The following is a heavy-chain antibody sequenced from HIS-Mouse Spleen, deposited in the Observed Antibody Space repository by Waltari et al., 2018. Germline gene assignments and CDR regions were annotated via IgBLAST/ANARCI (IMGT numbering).Heavy chain of an antibody. D-gene: IGHD6-13*01. CDR3: AREIPYSSSWYDWYFDL. CDR2: IYYSGST. CDR1: GCSISISSYY. V-gene: IGHV4-39*07. Sequence: QLQLQESGPGLVKPSETLSLTCTVSGCSISISSYYWGWIRQPPGKGLVWIGCIYYSGSTYYQPSLKSRVTISGDTSKNQFSLKLSSVTAADTAVYYCAREIPYSSSWYDWYFDLWGRGTLVTVSS. J-gene: IGHJ2*01.